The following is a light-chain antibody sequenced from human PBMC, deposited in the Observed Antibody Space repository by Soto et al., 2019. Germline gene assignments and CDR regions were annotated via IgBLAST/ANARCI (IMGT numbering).Light chain of an antibody. Sequence: ERVITQSTANLSVSPGESASLSCRASQSVSSNLAWYQQKPGQAPRVLIYGASTRATGIPARFSGSGSGKDFTLTSSIVAYEDGAVYYRQPHNNRRTFGQGTKVDIK. CDR2: GAS. CDR1: QSVSSN. CDR3: QPHNNRRT. V-gene: IGKV3-15*01. J-gene: IGKJ1*01.